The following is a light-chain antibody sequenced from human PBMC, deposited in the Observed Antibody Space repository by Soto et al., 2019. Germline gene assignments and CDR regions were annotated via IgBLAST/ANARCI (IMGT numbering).Light chain of an antibody. Sequence: QSVLTQAPSASGTPGQRVTISCSGSSFNIGSNYVYWYQQLPGTDPKLVIFRNDQRPSGIPARISGSKSGTSASLAISGLRSEDEADYYCSAWDDSLSGYVFGTGTKLTVL. CDR3: SAWDDSLSGYV. CDR1: SFNIGSNY. V-gene: IGLV1-47*01. J-gene: IGLJ1*01. CDR2: RND.